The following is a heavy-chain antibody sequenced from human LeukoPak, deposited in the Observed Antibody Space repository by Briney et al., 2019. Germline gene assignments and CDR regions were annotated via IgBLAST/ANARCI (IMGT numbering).Heavy chain of an antibody. J-gene: IGHJ4*02. V-gene: IGHV3-30*02. CDR2: IRFDGNNK. D-gene: IGHD6-6*01. CDR1: GFTFSSYS. CDR3: AKGTPELAY. Sequence: PGGSLRLSCAASGFTFSSYSMNWVRQAPGRGLEWVAYIRFDGNNKYYADSVKGRFTISRDNAKNSLYLQMNSLRAEDTALYYCAKGTPELAYWGQGTLVTVSS.